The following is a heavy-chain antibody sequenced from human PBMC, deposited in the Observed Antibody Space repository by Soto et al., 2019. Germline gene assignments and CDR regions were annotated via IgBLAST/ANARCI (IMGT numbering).Heavy chain of an antibody. CDR2: IKQDGSEK. J-gene: IGHJ4*02. CDR1: GFTFSSYW. Sequence: GGSLRLSCAASGFTFSSYWMSWVRQAPGKGLEWVANIKQDGSEKYYVDSVKGRFTISRDNAKNSLYLQMNSLRAEDTAVYYCARDRHYYDSSGYYYVGDYFDYWGQGXLVTVSS. D-gene: IGHD3-22*01. CDR3: ARDRHYYDSSGYYYVGDYFDY. V-gene: IGHV3-7*01.